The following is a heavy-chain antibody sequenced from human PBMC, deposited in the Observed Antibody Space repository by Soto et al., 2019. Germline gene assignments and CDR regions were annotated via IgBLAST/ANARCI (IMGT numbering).Heavy chain of an antibody. V-gene: IGHV1-8*01. Sequence: QVQLLQSGAEVKNPGASVKVSCKASGYTFTSLDINWMRQAPGQGLEWMGWMSPKTGNTGYAQKFQDRVTMTWNIATSTAYMDLSSLTSEDTAVYYCARGVDAGVDFWGQGTLVTVSS. CDR1: GYTFTSLD. J-gene: IGHJ4*02. D-gene: IGHD2-8*01. CDR3: ARGVDAGVDF. CDR2: MSPKTGNT.